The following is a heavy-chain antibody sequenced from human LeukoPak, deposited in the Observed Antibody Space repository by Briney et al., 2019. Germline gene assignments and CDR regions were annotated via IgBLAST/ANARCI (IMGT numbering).Heavy chain of an antibody. D-gene: IGHD6-25*01. CDR2: IHDDGRT. J-gene: IGHJ5*02. V-gene: IGHV4/OR15-8*01. Sequence: PSETLSLTCSVSGGSMSDSITWGWVRQPPGKGLEWLANIHDDGRTAPNPSLRSRLTISQDRSKNQFSLKVSSMTDADTAFYYCAKVLTAAGLDLWGQGILVTVSS. CDR3: AKVLTAAGLDL. CDR1: GGSMSDSIT.